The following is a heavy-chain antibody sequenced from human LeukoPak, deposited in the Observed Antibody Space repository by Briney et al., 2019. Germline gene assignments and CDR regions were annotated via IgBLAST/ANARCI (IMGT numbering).Heavy chain of an antibody. Sequence: GGSLRLSCAASGFTFSSIWMSWVRQAPGKGLEWVANIKHDGSETNYVDSVKGRFSISRDNAKNSLYLQIYSLRVEDTAGYYCARWYGGSGSWVLDVWGQGTTVTVSS. D-gene: IGHD3-10*01. CDR1: GFTFSSIW. J-gene: IGHJ6*02. V-gene: IGHV3-7*04. CDR3: ARWYGGSGSWVLDV. CDR2: IKHDGSET.